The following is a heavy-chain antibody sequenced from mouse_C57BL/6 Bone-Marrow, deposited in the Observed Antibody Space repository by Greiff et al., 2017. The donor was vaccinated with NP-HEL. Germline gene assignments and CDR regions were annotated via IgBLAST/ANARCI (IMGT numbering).Heavy chain of an antibody. J-gene: IGHJ2*01. CDR2: INPGSGGT. V-gene: IGHV1-54*01. Sequence: QVQLQQSGAELVRPGTSVKVSCKASGYAFTNYLIEWVKQRPGQGLEWIGVINPGSGGTNYNEKFKGKATLTADKSSSTAYMQLSSLTSEDSAVFFCARLGGYLYYFDYWGQGTTLTVSS. CDR3: ARLGGYLYYFDY. D-gene: IGHD5-1*01. CDR1: GYAFTNYL.